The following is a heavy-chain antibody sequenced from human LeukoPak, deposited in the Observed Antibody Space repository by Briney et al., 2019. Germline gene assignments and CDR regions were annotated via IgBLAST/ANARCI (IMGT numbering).Heavy chain of an antibody. J-gene: IGHJ6*03. V-gene: IGHV3-7*01. CDR1: GFTFSSYW. CDR3: ARDRSGGGKDCSGGSCYSRYYYYMDV. Sequence: GGSLRLSCAASGFTFSSYWMSWVRQAPGKGLEWVANIKQDGSEKYYVDSVKGRFTISRDNAKNTLYLQMNSLRAEDTAVYYCARDRSGGGKDCSGGSCYSRYYYYMDVWGKGTTVTVSS. D-gene: IGHD2-15*01. CDR2: IKQDGSEK.